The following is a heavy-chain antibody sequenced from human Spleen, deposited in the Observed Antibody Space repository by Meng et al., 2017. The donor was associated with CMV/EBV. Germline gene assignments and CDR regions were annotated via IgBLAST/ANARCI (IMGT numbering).Heavy chain of an antibody. Sequence: LSLTCAASGFSFSTFGMHWVRQAPGKGLEWVAFIRYDGTNTYYADSVKGRFTISRDNSKNTLYLQINSLRAEDTAVYYCARDSSIAAAGTIDYWGQGALVTVSS. D-gene: IGHD6-13*01. CDR2: IRYDGTNT. J-gene: IGHJ4*02. V-gene: IGHV3-30*02. CDR1: GFSFSTFG. CDR3: ARDSSIAAAGTIDY.